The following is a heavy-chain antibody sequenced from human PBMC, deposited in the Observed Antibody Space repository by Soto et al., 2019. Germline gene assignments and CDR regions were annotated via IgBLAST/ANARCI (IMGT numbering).Heavy chain of an antibody. D-gene: IGHD2-8*01. V-gene: IGHV1-69*13. CDR2: IIPIFGTA. Sequence: SVKVSCKASGHTFSSYAISSVRQAPGQGLEWMGGIIPIFGTANYAQKFQGRVTITADESTSTAYMELSSLRSEDTAVYYCASGGLYCTNGVCYINWFDSWGQGSLVTVSS. J-gene: IGHJ5*01. CDR1: GHTFSSYA. CDR3: ASGGLYCTNGVCYINWFDS.